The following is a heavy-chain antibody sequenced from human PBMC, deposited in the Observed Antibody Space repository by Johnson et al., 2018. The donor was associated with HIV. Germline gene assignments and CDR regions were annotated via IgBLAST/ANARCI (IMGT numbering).Heavy chain of an antibody. D-gene: IGHD3-22*01. CDR2: ISYDGSNK. CDR1: GFTFSSYA. J-gene: IGHJ3*02. V-gene: IGHV3-30*04. Sequence: QVQLVESGGGLVQPGGSLRLSCAASGFTFSSYAMHWVRQAPGKGLEWVAVISYDGSNKYYADSVKGRFTISRDNSKNTLYLQMNSLRAEYTAVYYCARPVPDYYDSSGYYSAAFDIWGQGTMVTVSS. CDR3: ARPVPDYYDSSGYYSAAFDI.